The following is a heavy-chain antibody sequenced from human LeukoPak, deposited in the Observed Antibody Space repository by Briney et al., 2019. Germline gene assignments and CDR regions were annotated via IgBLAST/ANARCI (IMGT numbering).Heavy chain of an antibody. V-gene: IGHV3-53*01. CDR1: GFTVSNNY. J-gene: IGHJ3*02. D-gene: IGHD1-26*01. CDR3: ARGGDIVGTSRSAFDI. CDR2: IYSSGST. Sequence: PGGSLRLSCAASGFTVSNNYVSWVRQAPGKGLEWVSLIYSSGSTDYADSVKGRFTISRDNSKNTLYLQMNSLRDEDTAVYYCARGGDIVGTSRSAFDIWGQGTMVTVSS.